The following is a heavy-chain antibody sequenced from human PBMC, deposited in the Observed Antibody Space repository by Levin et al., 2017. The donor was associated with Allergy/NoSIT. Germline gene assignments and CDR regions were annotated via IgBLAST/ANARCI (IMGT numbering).Heavy chain of an antibody. Sequence: GSLRLSCTVSGGSISSYYWSWIRQPPGKGLEWIGCIYYSGNTNYNPSLKSRVTISVDTSKNQFSLKLSSVTAADTAVYYCARDRTDTSGWYYWFDPWGQGTLVTVSS. CDR3: ARDRTDTSGWYYWFDP. J-gene: IGHJ5*02. CDR2: IYYSGNT. V-gene: IGHV4-59*01. D-gene: IGHD6-19*01. CDR1: GGSISSYY.